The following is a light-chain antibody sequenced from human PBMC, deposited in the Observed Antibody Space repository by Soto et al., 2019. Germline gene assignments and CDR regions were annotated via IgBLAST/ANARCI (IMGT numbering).Light chain of an antibody. V-gene: IGKV1-33*01. CDR1: QDISNH. CDR2: DAS. Sequence: DIQMTQSPSPLSASVGDRVIITGQASQDISNHLNWYQQTAGKAPKLLIDDASNLETGVPTRLRGSGSGTDFTFTISSLQPEDVATYYCQQYDNLPLTFGGGTKVEIK. CDR3: QQYDNLPLT. J-gene: IGKJ4*01.